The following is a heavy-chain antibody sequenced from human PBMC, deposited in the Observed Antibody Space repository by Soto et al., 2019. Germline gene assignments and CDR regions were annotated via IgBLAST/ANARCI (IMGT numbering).Heavy chain of an antibody. D-gene: IGHD3-10*01. V-gene: IGHV1-46*01. CDR3: AIWASDAIHV. J-gene: IGHJ3*01. Sequence: QVQLVQSGAEVKKPGASVKVSCKASGYSFTTYNIHWVRQAPGPGLEWMGVVNPSSGSTSYAQKFQGRVTLTRYTSTSTVYMELSSLRSEYAAVYYGAIWASDAIHVWGQGTLGPVSS. CDR2: VNPSSGST. CDR1: GYSFTTYN.